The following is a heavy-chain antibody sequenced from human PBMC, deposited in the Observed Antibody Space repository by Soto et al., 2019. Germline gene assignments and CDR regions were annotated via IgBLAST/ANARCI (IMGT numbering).Heavy chain of an antibody. V-gene: IGHV4-30-4*01. CDR2: IYYSGST. D-gene: IGHD2-2*02. Sequence: SETLSLTCTFSGGSIISGDYYWSWIRQPPGKGLEWIGYIYYSGSTYYNPSLKSRVTISVDTSKNQFSLKLSSVTAADTAVYYCARGGADIVVVPAAIPNWFDPWGQGTLVTVSS. J-gene: IGHJ5*02. CDR3: ARGGADIVVVPAAIPNWFDP. CDR1: GGSIISGDYY.